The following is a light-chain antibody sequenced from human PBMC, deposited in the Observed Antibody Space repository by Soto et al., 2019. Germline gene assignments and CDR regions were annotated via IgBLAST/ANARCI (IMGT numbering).Light chain of an antibody. Sequence: QTVVTQEPSLSVSPQGSVTLTCASGTGPVTSSFYPHWVQHKPGQALRKLISSTTNKHSWTPARFSGSLLGGKAAMTLSGGQPEDEAEYYGLLYCGGSYVFGAGAKLTVL. CDR3: LLYCGGSYV. J-gene: IGLJ1*01. CDR1: TGPVTSSFY. CDR2: STT. V-gene: IGLV7-43*01.